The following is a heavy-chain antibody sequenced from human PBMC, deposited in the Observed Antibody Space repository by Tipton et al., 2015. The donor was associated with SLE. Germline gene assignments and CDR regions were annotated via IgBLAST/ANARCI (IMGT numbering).Heavy chain of an antibody. CDR2: IFKTAII. Sequence: LRLSCTVSGVSISNYYWTWVRQPPGKGLEWVGYIFKTAIISYSPSLKSRVTISVDTSKNQFSLTLSSVTAADTALYYCARLLGPPGYSSALFDYWGQGTLVTVSS. CDR3: ARLLGPPGYSSALFDY. V-gene: IGHV4-59*01. CDR1: GVSISNYY. J-gene: IGHJ4*02. D-gene: IGHD6-19*01.